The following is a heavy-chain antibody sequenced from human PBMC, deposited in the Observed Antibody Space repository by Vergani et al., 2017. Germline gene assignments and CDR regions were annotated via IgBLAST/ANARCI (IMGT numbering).Heavy chain of an antibody. CDR3: ARGGLPTYYYDSSGYYGSYWYFDL. V-gene: IGHV4-31*03. CDR2: IYYSGST. D-gene: IGHD3-22*01. J-gene: IGHJ2*01. Sequence: QLQLQESGPGLVKPSETLSLTCTVSGGSISSGGYYWSWIRQHPGKGLEWIGYIYYSGSTYYNPSLKSRVTISVDTSKNQFSLKLSSVTAADTAVYYCARGGLPTYYYDSSGYYGSYWYFDLWGRGTLVTVSS. CDR1: GGSISSGGYY.